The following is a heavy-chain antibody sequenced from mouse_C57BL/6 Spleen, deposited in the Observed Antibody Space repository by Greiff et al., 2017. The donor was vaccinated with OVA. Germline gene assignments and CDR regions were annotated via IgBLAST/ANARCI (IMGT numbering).Heavy chain of an antibody. J-gene: IGHJ4*01. V-gene: IGHV5-4*01. CDR2: ISDGGSYT. Sequence: EVKVEESGGGLVKPGGSLKLSCAASGFTFSSYAMSWVRQTPEKRLEWVATISDGGSYTYYPDNVKGRFTISRDNAKNNLYLQMSHLKSEDTAMYYCARERGFLYAMDYWGQGTSVTVSS. CDR3: ARERGFLYAMDY. CDR1: GFTFSSYA.